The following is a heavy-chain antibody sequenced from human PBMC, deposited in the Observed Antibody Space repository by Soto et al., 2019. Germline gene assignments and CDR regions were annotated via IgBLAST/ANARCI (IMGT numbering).Heavy chain of an antibody. CDR2: IWYDGSNK. CDR1: GFTFSSYG. Sequence: QVQLVESGGGVVQPGRSLRLSCAASGFTFSSYGMHWVRQAPGKGLEWVAVIWYDGSNKYYADSVKGRFTISRDNSKTTLYLQMNSLRAEDTAVYYCARDGGRGYQLLGWFDPWGQGTLVTVSS. J-gene: IGHJ5*02. V-gene: IGHV3-33*01. CDR3: ARDGGRGYQLLGWFDP. D-gene: IGHD2-2*01.